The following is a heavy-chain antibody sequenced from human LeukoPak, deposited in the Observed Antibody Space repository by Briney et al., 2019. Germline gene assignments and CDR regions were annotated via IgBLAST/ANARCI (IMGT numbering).Heavy chain of an antibody. CDR2: INPSGGST. CDR3: ARVPYCSNGICYTHYYCDY. Sequence: GASVKVSCKASGYTFTNYYMHWVRQAPGQGLEWMGMINPSGGSTTYAQKFQGRVTMTRDTSTSTVYMELSSLRSEDTAVYYCARVPYCSNGICYTHYYCDYWGQGTLVTLPS. CDR1: GYTFTNYY. J-gene: IGHJ4*02. D-gene: IGHD2-8*01. V-gene: IGHV1-46*01.